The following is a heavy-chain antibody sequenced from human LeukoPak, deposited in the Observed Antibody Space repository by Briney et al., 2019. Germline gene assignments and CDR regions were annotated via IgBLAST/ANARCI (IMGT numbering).Heavy chain of an antibody. D-gene: IGHD6-19*01. V-gene: IGHV3-33*01. J-gene: IGHJ6*02. Sequence: GGSLRLSCAASGFTFSSYGMHWARQAPGKGLEWVAVIWYDGSNKYYADSVKGRFTISRDNSKNTLYLQMNSLRAEDTAVYYCARGIAVAGYYGMDVWGQGTTVTVSS. CDR1: GFTFSSYG. CDR3: ARGIAVAGYYGMDV. CDR2: IWYDGSNK.